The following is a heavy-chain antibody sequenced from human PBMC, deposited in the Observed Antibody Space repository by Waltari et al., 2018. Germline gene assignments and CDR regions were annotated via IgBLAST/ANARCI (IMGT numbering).Heavy chain of an antibody. V-gene: IGHV4-39*07. Sequence: QLQLQEPGPGLVKPSETLSLPCTVSGGSTSSSIYYCGWLRPPPGKGLEWIGSIYYSGSTYYNPSLKSRVTISVDTSKNQFSLKLSSVTAADTAVYYCARRRGGVVDASIVDYWGQGTLVTVSS. D-gene: IGHD1-26*01. CDR3: ARRRGGVVDASIVDY. CDR1: GGSTSSSIYY. CDR2: IYYSGST. J-gene: IGHJ4*02.